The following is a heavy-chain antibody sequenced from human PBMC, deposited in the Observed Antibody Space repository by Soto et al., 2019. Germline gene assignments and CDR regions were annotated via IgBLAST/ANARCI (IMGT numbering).Heavy chain of an antibody. CDR2: IYHSGST. CDR1: GGSISSSSYY. D-gene: IGHD3-10*01. CDR3: AFSTMGQTRDLAY. Sequence: SKTLSLTCTVSGGSISSSSYYWGWIRQPPGKGLEWIGSIYHSGSTYYNPSLKSRLTISVDTSKNQFSLKLSSVTAADTAVYYCAFSTMGQTRDLAYWGRGTLVTVSS. J-gene: IGHJ4*02. V-gene: IGHV4-39*01.